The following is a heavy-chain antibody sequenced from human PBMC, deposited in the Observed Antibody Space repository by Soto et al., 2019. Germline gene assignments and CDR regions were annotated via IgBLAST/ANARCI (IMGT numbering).Heavy chain of an antibody. Sequence: SVRVSCKASGGTFSSYAISWVRQAPGQGLEWMGGIIPIFGTANYAQKFQGRVTITADKSTSTGYMELSSLRSEDTAVYYCARDQHGSGFSWGQGTLVTVSS. CDR2: IIPIFGTA. CDR1: GGTFSSYA. D-gene: IGHD3-10*01. J-gene: IGHJ5*02. V-gene: IGHV1-69*06. CDR3: ARDQHGSGFS.